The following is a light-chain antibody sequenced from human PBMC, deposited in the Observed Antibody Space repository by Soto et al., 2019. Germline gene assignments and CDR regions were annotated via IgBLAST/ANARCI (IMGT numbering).Light chain of an antibody. CDR2: SNN. V-gene: IGLV1-47*02. Sequence: QSVLTQPPSASGTPGQRVTISCSGSSSNIGSNYVYWYQQLQGTAPTLLIYSNNHRPSGVPYRFSGSKSGTSASLAISGLRYEDEDDYYCAAWDDSLSGRVFGGGTKLTVL. CDR3: AAWDDSLSGRV. J-gene: IGLJ3*02. CDR1: SSNIGSNY.